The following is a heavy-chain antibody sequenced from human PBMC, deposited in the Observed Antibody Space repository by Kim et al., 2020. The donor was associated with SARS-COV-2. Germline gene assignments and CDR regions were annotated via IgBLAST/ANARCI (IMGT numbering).Heavy chain of an antibody. J-gene: IGHJ3*02. CDR2: IKQDGSEK. CDR1: GFTFSSYW. V-gene: IGHV3-7*01. D-gene: IGHD6-13*01. Sequence: GGSLRLSCAASGFTFSSYWMSWVRQAPGKGLEWVANIKQDGSEKYYVDSVKGRFTISRDNAKNSLYLQMNSLRAEDTAVYYCAREDFHLPYSSSWYDIWGQGTMVTVSS. CDR3: AREDFHLPYSSSWYDI.